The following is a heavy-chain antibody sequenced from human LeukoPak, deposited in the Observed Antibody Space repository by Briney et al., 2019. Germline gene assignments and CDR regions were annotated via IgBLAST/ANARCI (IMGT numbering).Heavy chain of an antibody. CDR3: ARDSLPMAVTGPFDH. CDR2: IWFDGSNI. Sequence: GRSLRLSCAASGFNFSSYGMHWVRQAPGKGLEWVTSIWFDGSNIHYADSVKGRVIISRDNSKSALYLQMNSLRAEDTAIYYCARDSLPMAVTGPFDHWGQGALVTVSS. V-gene: IGHV3-33*01. J-gene: IGHJ4*02. D-gene: IGHD6-19*01. CDR1: GFNFSSYG.